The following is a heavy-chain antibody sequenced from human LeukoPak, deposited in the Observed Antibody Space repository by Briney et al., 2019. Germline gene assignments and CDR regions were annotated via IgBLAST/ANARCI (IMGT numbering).Heavy chain of an antibody. D-gene: IGHD1-26*01. CDR1: GYSISSGYY. CDR2: IYHSGST. CDR3: ARVGWELDRFDY. V-gene: IGHV4-38-2*02. J-gene: IGHJ4*02. Sequence: SETLSLTCTVSGYSISSGYYWGWIRPPPGKGLEWIGSIYHSGSTYYNPSLKSRVTISVDTSKNQFSLKLSSVTAADTAVYYCARVGWELDRFDYWGQGTLVTVSS.